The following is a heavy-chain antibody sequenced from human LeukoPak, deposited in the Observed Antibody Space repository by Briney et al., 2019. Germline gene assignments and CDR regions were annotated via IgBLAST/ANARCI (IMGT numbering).Heavy chain of an antibody. CDR2: ISGSSSYI. Sequence: GGSLRLSCAASGFTFSSYSMNWVRQAPGKGLEWVSSISGSSSYIYYADSVKGRFTISRDNAKNSLYLQMNSLRAEDTAVYYCARGGPTGSGSYYGAFDIWGQGTMVTVSS. D-gene: IGHD1-26*01. CDR3: ARGGPTGSGSYYGAFDI. CDR1: GFTFSSYS. J-gene: IGHJ3*02. V-gene: IGHV3-21*01.